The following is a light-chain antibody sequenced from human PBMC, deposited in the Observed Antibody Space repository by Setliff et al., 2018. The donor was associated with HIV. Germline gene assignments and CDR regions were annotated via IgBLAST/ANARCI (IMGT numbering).Light chain of an antibody. CDR2: EVS. V-gene: IGLV2-18*02. CDR1: SSDVGSSNR. J-gene: IGLJ1*01. CDR3: SSGTSTSTPYV. Sequence: QSALTQPPSVPGSPGQSVTISCTGTSSDVGSSNRVSWYQQPPGTAPRLMIYEVSSRPSGVPDRFSGSKSGNTASLTISGLQAEDEADYYCSSGTSTSTPYVFGTGTKVTV.